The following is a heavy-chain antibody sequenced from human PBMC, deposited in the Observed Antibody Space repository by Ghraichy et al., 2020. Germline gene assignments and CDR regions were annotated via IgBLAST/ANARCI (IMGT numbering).Heavy chain of an antibody. CDR1: KFTFSNYD. CDR2: IFGDGQKK. CDR3: ARQIRDLGYHHFYGLDV. D-gene: IGHD2-2*01. J-gene: IGHJ6*02. Sequence: GGSLRLSCTASKFTFSNYDMHWVRQAPGKGLEWVALIFGDGQKKSYGDPVRGRFTISRDNSKNTLFLQMNSLRGEDTGVYYCARQIRDLGYHHFYGLDVWGQGTMVTVSS. V-gene: IGHV3-30*03.